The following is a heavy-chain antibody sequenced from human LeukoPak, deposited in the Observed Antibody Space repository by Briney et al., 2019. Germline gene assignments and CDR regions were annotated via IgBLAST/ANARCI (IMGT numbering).Heavy chain of an antibody. V-gene: IGHV3-33*01. D-gene: IGHD2-2*01. CDR1: GFTFSSYV. CDR2: IWYDGSNK. J-gene: IGHJ4*02. CDR3: ARGGVPAAYIDY. Sequence: GGSLRLSCAASGFTFSSYVMHWVRQAPGKGLEWVAVIWYDGSNKYYADSVKGRFTISRDNSKNTLYLQMNSLRAEDTAVYYCARGGVPAAYIDYWGQGTLVTVSS.